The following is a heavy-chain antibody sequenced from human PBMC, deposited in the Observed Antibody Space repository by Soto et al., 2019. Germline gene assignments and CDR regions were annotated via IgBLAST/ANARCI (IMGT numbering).Heavy chain of an antibody. J-gene: IGHJ4*02. Sequence: GESLKISCKASGYTFTSYGISWVRQAPGQGLEWMGWISAYNGNTNYAQKLQGRVTMTPDTSTNTAYMELRNLRSDDTAVYYCARVIAAPADFAYWGQGTLVTVSS. V-gene: IGHV1-18*01. D-gene: IGHD6-13*01. CDR2: ISAYNGNT. CDR1: GYTFTSYG. CDR3: ARVIAAPADFAY.